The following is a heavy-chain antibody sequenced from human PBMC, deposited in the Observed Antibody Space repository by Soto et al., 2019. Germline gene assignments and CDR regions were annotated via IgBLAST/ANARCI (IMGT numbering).Heavy chain of an antibody. Sequence: GGSLRLSCAASGFTFSSYAMHWVRQAPGKGLEWVAVIPYDGSNKYYADSVKGRFTISRDNSKNTLYLQMNSLRAEDTAVYYCARDRWNYDILTGSDYYYGMDVWGQGTTVTVSS. CDR1: GFTFSSYA. D-gene: IGHD3-9*01. CDR3: ARDRWNYDILTGSDYYYGMDV. J-gene: IGHJ6*02. V-gene: IGHV3-30-3*01. CDR2: IPYDGSNK.